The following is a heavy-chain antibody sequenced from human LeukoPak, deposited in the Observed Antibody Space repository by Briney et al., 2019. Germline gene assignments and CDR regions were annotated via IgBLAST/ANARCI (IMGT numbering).Heavy chain of an antibody. V-gene: IGHV3-53*01. CDR3: ARIEWERLGRAFDI. D-gene: IGHD1-26*01. CDR2: IYSAGAT. Sequence: GGSLRLSCAASGFTVSDNYMTWVRQAPGKGLEWVSSIYSAGATHYAESVKGRFTISRDNSKKTLYLQMNSLRAEDMAVYYCARIEWERLGRAFDIWGQGTMVTVSS. CDR1: GFTVSDNY. J-gene: IGHJ3*02.